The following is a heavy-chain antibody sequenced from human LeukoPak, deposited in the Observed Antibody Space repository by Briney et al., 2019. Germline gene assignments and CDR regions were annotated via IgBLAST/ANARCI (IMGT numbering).Heavy chain of an antibody. V-gene: IGHV3-30-3*01. D-gene: IGHD2-21*02. CDR2: ISYGGSNK. CDR1: GFTFSSYA. Sequence: GGSLRLSCAASGFTFSSYAMHWVRQAPGKGLEWVAVISYGGSNKYYADSVKGRFTISRDNSKNTLYLQMNSLRAEDTAVYYCARDQNIVVVTGAFDYWGQGTLVTVSS. J-gene: IGHJ4*02. CDR3: ARDQNIVVVTGAFDY.